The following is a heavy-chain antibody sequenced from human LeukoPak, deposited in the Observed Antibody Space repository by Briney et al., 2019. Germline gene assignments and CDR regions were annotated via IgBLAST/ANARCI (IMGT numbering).Heavy chain of an antibody. CDR1: GFTFSSYW. D-gene: IGHD1-20*01. CDR2: ISSSGSTI. Sequence: PGGSLRLSCAASGFTFSSYWMSWIRQAPGKGLEWVSYISSSGSTIYYADSVKGRFTISRDNAKNSLYLQMNSLRAEDTAVYYCARADNWKSAYYYYYMDVWSKGTTVTVSS. V-gene: IGHV3-11*01. CDR3: ARADNWKSAYYYYYMDV. J-gene: IGHJ6*03.